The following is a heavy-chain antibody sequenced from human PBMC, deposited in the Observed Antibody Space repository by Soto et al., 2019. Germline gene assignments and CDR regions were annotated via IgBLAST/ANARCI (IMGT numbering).Heavy chain of an antibody. CDR2: ISYDGSNK. Sequence: GGSLRLSCAASGFTFSSYAMHWVRQAPGKGLEWVAVISYDGSNKYYADSVKGRFTISRDNSKNTLYLQMNSLRAEDTAVYYCARSERGHYYGPGSPMDVWGQGTTVTVSS. CDR1: GFTFSSYA. V-gene: IGHV3-30-3*01. J-gene: IGHJ6*02. D-gene: IGHD3-10*01. CDR3: ARSERGHYYGPGSPMDV.